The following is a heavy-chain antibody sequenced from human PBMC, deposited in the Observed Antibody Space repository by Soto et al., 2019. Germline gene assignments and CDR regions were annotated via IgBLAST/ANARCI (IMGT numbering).Heavy chain of an antibody. CDR1: GGTFSSYA. V-gene: IGHV1-69*13. J-gene: IGHJ6*02. D-gene: IGHD6-6*01. CDR3: ASLSSSLHYHYYGMDV. Sequence: SVKVSCKASGGTFSSYAISWVRQAPGQGLEWMGGIIPIFGTANYAQKFQGRVTITADESTSTAYMELSSLRSEGTAVYYCASLSSSLHYHYYGMDVWGQGTTVTVSS. CDR2: IIPIFGTA.